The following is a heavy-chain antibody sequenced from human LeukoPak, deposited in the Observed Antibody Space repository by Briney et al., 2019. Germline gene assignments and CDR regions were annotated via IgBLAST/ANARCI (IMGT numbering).Heavy chain of an antibody. CDR2: IIPILGIA. Sequence: SVKVSCKASGGTFSSYAISWVRQAPGQGLGWMGRIIPILGIANYAQKFQGRVTITADKSTSTAYMELSSLRSEDTAVYYCARQVWYEDYYYGMDVWGQGTTVTVSS. V-gene: IGHV1-69*04. CDR1: GGTFSSYA. D-gene: IGHD6-13*01. CDR3: ARQVWYEDYYYGMDV. J-gene: IGHJ6*02.